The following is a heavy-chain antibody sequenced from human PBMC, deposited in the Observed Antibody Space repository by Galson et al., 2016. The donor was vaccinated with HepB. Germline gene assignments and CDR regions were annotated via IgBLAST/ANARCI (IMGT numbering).Heavy chain of an antibody. V-gene: IGHV3-23*01. CDR1: GFTFSSYA. J-gene: IGHJ6*02. Sequence: SLRLSCAASGFTFSSYAMSWVRQAPGKGLEWVSVISGSGGSTYYADSVKGRFTISRDHSKNTLCLQMNSLRAEDTALYYCAKDLGSYDGSGSYRDYYYGMDVWGQGTTVTVSS. CDR3: AKDLGSYDGSGSYRDYYYGMDV. D-gene: IGHD3-10*01. CDR2: ISGSGGST.